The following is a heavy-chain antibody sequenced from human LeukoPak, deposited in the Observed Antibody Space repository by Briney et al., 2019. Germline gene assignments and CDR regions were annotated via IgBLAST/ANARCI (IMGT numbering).Heavy chain of an antibody. CDR2: IYTSGST. V-gene: IGHV4-61*02. J-gene: IGHJ5*02. CDR3: ARVQVRGVVWFDP. CDR1: GGSISSGSYY. Sequence: SETLSLTCTVSGGSISSGSYYWSWIRQPAGKGLEWIGRIYTSGSTNYNPSLKSRVTISVDTSKNQFSLKLSSVTAADTAVYYCARVQVRGVVWFDPWGQGTLVTVSS. D-gene: IGHD3-10*01.